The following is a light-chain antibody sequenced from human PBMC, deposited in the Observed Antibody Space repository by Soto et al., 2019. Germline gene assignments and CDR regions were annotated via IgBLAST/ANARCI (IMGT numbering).Light chain of an antibody. J-gene: IGKJ1*01. Sequence: EIEFHKSPAALSLSPGDSATPSCRGGQSVSSSYLAWHQHKPGQAPRLLIYGASSRATGIPDRFCGSGAGTDFTLTISRLEPEDFAVYYCQQYGSSPWTFGQGTKVDIK. CDR1: QSVSSSY. CDR2: GAS. CDR3: QQYGSSPWT. V-gene: IGKV3-20*01.